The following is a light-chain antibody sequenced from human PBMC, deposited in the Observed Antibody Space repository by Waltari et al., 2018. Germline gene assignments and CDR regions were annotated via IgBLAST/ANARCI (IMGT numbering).Light chain of an antibody. J-gene: IGKJ5*01. CDR3: QHYDNLPPT. CDR2: DAS. Sequence: DIQMTQSPSSLSASVGDRVTITFQASQDIRNCLNWYQQKPGKAPNLLIYDASNLQTGVPSRFSGSGSGTDFTFTISRLQTEDFATYYCQHYDNLPPTFGQGTRLDIK. CDR1: QDIRNC. V-gene: IGKV1-33*01.